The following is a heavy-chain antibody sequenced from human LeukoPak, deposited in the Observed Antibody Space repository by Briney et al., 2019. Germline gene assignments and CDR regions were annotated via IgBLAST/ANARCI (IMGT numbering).Heavy chain of an antibody. CDR3: ARHGPDSSGYILDY. V-gene: IGHV4-59*08. J-gene: IGHJ4*02. CDR2: IYYNGNT. CDR1: GGSISRYY. Sequence: SETLSLTCTVSGGSISRYYWSWIRQPPGKGLEWIGYIYYNGNTNHNPSLKSRVTLSVDTSKNQFSLNLSSVTAADTAVYYCARHGPDSSGYILDYWGQGTLVTVSS. D-gene: IGHD3-22*01.